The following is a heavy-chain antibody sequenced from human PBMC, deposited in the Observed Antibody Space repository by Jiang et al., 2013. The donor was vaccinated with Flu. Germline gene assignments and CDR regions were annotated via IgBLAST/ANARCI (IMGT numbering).Heavy chain of an antibody. CDR1: FTSYA. J-gene: IGHJ5*02. Sequence: FTSYAISWVRQAPGQGLEWMGRIIPILGIANYAQKFQGRVTITADKSTSTAYMELSSLRSEDTAVYYCARDVYGDYSNWFDPWGQGTLVTVSS. V-gene: IGHV1-69*04. CDR3: ARDVYGDYSNWFDP. D-gene: IGHD4-17*01. CDR2: IIPILGIA.